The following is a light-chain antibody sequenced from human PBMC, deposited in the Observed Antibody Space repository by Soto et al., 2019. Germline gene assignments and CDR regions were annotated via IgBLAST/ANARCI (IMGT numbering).Light chain of an antibody. V-gene: IGKV3-15*01. CDR1: QSVGST. CDR3: QQYNKWPPIT. J-gene: IGKJ5*01. Sequence: EIVLTQSPATLSLSPWGRATLSCRASQSVGSTLAWYQQLPGQAPRLLIYGASSRATGIPARFSGSGSGTEFTLIISSLQSEDFAVYYCQQYNKWPPITFGQGTRLEIK. CDR2: GAS.